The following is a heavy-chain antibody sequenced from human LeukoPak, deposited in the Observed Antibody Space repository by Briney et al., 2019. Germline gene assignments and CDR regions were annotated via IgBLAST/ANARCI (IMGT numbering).Heavy chain of an antibody. CDR2: ITSSSTYI. V-gene: IGHV3-21*04. CDR1: GFTFSSYS. D-gene: IGHD6-19*01. J-gene: IGHJ4*02. CDR3: AKAIGVAVAGNNFDY. Sequence: GGSLRLSCAASGFTFSSYSMNWVRQAPGRGLEWVSSITSSSTYIFYADSVKGRFTISRDNSKNTLYLQMNSLRAEDTAVYYCAKAIGVAVAGNNFDYWGQGTLVTVSS.